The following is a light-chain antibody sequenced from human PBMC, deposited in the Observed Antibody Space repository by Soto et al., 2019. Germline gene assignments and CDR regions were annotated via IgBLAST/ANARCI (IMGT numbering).Light chain of an antibody. Sequence: EKVLKHSAVTMSISPGERATLSCRASQSVSSIYLACYQQKPGQAPRLLIYGASSRATGIPDRFSGSGSGTDFTLTISRLEPEDFAVYYCQQYGSSRWTFGQGTKVDIK. CDR3: QQYGSSRWT. J-gene: IGKJ1*01. CDR2: GAS. V-gene: IGKV3-20*01. CDR1: QSVSSIY.